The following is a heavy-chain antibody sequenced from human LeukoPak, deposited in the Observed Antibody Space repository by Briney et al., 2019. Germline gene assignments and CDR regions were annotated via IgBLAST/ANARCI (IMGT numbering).Heavy chain of an antibody. D-gene: IGHD1-26*01. CDR1: GGTFSSYA. CDR3: ARVLSGSYYDAFDI. J-gene: IGHJ3*02. Sequence: SVKVSCKASGGTFSSYAISWVRQAPGQGLEWMGRIIPIFGTANYAQKFQGRVTITTDESTSTAYMELSSLRSEDTAVYYCARVLSGSYYDAFDIWGQRTMVTVSS. CDR2: IIPIFGTA. V-gene: IGHV1-69*05.